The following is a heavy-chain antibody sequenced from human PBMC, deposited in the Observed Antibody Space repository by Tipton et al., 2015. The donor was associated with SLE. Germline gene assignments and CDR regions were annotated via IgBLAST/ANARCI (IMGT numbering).Heavy chain of an antibody. D-gene: IGHD3-9*01. CDR3: AYYDILTGHIAGDY. CDR1: GYTFTSYG. V-gene: IGHV1-18*01. J-gene: IGHJ4*02. Sequence: QLVQSGPEVRKPGASVKVSCKASGYTFTSYGISWVRQAPGQGLEWMGWISAYNGNTNYAQKLQGRVTMTTDTSTSTAYMELRSLRSDDTAVYYCAYYDILTGHIAGDYWGQGTLVTVSS. CDR2: ISAYNGNT.